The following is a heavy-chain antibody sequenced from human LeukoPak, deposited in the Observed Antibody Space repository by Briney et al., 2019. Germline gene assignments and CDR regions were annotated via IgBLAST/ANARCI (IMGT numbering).Heavy chain of an antibody. CDR1: GYTLSELA. CDR2: FDPENGEI. CDR3: AAIAAAGTLDY. V-gene: IGHV1-24*01. J-gene: IGHJ4*02. D-gene: IGHD6-25*01. Sequence: ASVKVSCKVSGYTLSELAMHWVRQTPGKGLEWMGGFDPENGEIIYAKNFQGRITMTEDPSTDTAYMDLSNLRSDDTAVYYCAAIAAAGTLDYWGKGTQASVSS.